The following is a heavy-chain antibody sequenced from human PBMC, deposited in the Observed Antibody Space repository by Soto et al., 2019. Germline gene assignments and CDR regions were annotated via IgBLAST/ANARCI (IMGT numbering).Heavy chain of an antibody. D-gene: IGHD3-3*01. Sequence: GESLKISCAASGYNFPYYWIGWVRQMPGKGLEWMGIIYPGDSDTRYSPSFQGHVTISADESISTSYLQWSSLRASDTAMYYCATQMYLDFWSPNKAGGRHYYEMDVWGQGTTVTVSS. J-gene: IGHJ6*02. CDR2: IYPGDSDT. V-gene: IGHV5-51*01. CDR1: GYNFPYYW. CDR3: ATQMYLDFWSPNKAGGRHYYEMDV.